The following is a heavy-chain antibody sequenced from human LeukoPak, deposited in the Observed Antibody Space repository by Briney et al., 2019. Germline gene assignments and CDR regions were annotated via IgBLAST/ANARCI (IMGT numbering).Heavy chain of an antibody. V-gene: IGHV4-38-2*02. D-gene: IGHD2-15*01. CDR3: TRAYRPHVVGTHY. CDR2: IFHTGKV. J-gene: IGHJ4*02. Sequence: PSETLSLTCTVSGSSISTVYYWGWVRQPPGKSLEWIGSIFHTGKVYYNPSLKSRVTMSLDTSQNQFSLNLGAVTAADTAIYYCTRAYRPHVVGTHYWGQGTLVAASS. CDR1: GSSISTVYY.